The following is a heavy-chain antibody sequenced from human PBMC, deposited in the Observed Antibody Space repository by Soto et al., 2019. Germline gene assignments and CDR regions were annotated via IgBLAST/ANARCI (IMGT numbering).Heavy chain of an antibody. CDR2: IYYSGST. CDR1: GGSISSYY. D-gene: IGHD3-10*01. J-gene: IGHJ4*02. V-gene: IGHV4-59*08. Sequence: PSETLSLTCTVSGGSISSYYWSWIRQPPGKGLECIGYIYYSGSTNYNPSLKSRVTISVDTSKNQFSLKLSSVTAADTAVYYCAKLTRYSGGFDYWGQGTLVTVSS. CDR3: AKLTRYSGGFDY.